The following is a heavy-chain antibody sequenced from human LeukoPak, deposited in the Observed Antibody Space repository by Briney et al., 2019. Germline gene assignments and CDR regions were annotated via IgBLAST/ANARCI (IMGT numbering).Heavy chain of an antibody. D-gene: IGHD3-10*01. J-gene: IGHJ3*02. CDR1: GFTFSNYG. Sequence: PGGSLRLSCAASGFTFSNYGMHWVRQAPGKGLEWVAVVWYDGSNKYYADSVKGRLTISRDNSKNTLYLQMNSLRAEDTAVYYCARDVPDSGNYYPDAFDIWGQGTMVTVSS. CDR2: VWYDGSNK. CDR3: ARDVPDSGNYYPDAFDI. V-gene: IGHV3-33*01.